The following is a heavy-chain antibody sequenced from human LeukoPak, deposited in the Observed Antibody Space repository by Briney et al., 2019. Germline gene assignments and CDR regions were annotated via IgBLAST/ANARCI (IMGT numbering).Heavy chain of an antibody. CDR2: IKQDGSEK. V-gene: IGHV3-7*01. Sequence: PGGSLRLSCAASGFTFSSYWMSWVRQAPGKGLEWVANIKQDGSEKYYVDSVKGRFTISRDNAKNSLYLQMNSLRAEDTAVYYCARDRTNPGRYYMDVWGKGTTVTVSS. CDR3: ARDRTNPGRYYMDV. J-gene: IGHJ6*03. D-gene: IGHD1-1*01. CDR1: GFTFSSYW.